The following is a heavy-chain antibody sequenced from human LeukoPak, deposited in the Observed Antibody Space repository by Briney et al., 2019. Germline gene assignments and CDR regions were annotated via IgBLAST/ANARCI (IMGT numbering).Heavy chain of an antibody. V-gene: IGHV4-34*01. CDR1: GGSFSGCY. D-gene: IGHD6-13*01. CDR3: WRAAIEAAGGRYWIDP. CDR2: INHSRST. J-gene: IGHJ5*02. Sequence: SETLSLTCAVYGGSFSGCYWNWIRQPPGKGLEWIWEINHSRSTNYNPALKSRVTITVDKSKNHFFLKLMSVTAADTAVDYYWRAAIEAAGGRYWIDPRGQGNLVTVSS.